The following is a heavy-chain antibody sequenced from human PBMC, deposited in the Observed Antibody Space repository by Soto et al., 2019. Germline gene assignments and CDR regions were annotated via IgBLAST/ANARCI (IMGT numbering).Heavy chain of an antibody. J-gene: IGHJ3*02. CDR1: GGSISSGSYY. CDR3: ARHSSSFNDAFDI. V-gene: IGHV4-39*01. Sequence: QLQLQESGPGLVKPSETLSLTCTVSGGSISSGSYYWGWIRQPPGKGLEWIGSIYYSGSTYYNPSLKSRVTISVDTSKNQFSLKLSSVTAADTAMYYCARHSSSFNDAFDIWGQGTMVTVSS. D-gene: IGHD6-13*01. CDR2: IYYSGST.